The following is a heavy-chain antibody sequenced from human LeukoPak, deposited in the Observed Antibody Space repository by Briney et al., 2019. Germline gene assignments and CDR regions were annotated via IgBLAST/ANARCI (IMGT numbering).Heavy chain of an antibody. CDR2: IKSKTDGGTT. J-gene: IGHJ6*03. V-gene: IGHV3-15*01. D-gene: IGHD3-9*01. CDR1: GFTFSNAW. Sequence: AGGSLRLSCAASGFTFSNAWMSWVRQAPGKGLEWVGRIKSKTDGGTTDYAAPVKGRFTISRDDSKNTLYLQMNSLKTEDTAVYYCTTAGDYDILTGYAYYYYYMDVWGKGTTVTISS. CDR3: TTAGDYDILTGYAYYYYYMDV.